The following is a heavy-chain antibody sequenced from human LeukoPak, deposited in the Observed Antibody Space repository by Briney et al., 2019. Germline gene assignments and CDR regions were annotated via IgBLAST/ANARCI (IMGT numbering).Heavy chain of an antibody. J-gene: IGHJ5*02. D-gene: IGHD3-22*01. CDR3: ARHGREYCYDIVWFDP. V-gene: IGHV4-61*02. CDR1: GGSISSGSYY. CDR2: IYTSGST. Sequence: PSETLSLTCTVSGGSISSGSYYWSWIRQPAGKGLEWIGRIYTSGSTNYNPSLKSRVTISVDTSKNQFSLKLSSVTGADTAVYYCARHGREYCYDIVWFDPWGQGTLVTVSS.